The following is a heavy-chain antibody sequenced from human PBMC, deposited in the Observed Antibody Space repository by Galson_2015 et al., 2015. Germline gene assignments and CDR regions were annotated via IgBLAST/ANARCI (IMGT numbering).Heavy chain of an antibody. CDR1: GYTFTGYY. V-gene: IGHV1-2*04. CDR3: ARGQGSTTGGGDY. J-gene: IGHJ4*02. Sequence: SVKVSCKASGYTFTGYYLHWVRQAPGQGLEWMGWINPHSGGTIYAQKFQGWVTMARDTSISTAYIELSRLRSDDTAVYYCARGQGSTTGGGDYWGQGTLVTVSS. CDR2: INPHSGGT. D-gene: IGHD2/OR15-2a*01.